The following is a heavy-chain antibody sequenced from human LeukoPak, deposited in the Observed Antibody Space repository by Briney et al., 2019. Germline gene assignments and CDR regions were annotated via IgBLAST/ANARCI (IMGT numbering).Heavy chain of an antibody. CDR1: GFTVSNKY. CDR2: ISSSGSTI. D-gene: IGHD2-15*01. J-gene: IGHJ4*02. CDR3: ASFRQAGSGGVYYFDY. Sequence: GGSLRLSCAASGFTVSNKYMTWVRQAPGEGLEWVSYISSSGSTIYYADSVKGRFTISRDNAKNSLYLQMNSLRAEDTAVYYCASFRQAGSGGVYYFDYWGQGTLVTVSS. V-gene: IGHV3-11*04.